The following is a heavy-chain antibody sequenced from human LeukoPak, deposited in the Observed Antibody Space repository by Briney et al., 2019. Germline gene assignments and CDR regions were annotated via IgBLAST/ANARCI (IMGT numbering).Heavy chain of an antibody. Sequence: GRSLRLSCAASGFTFSHYAMHWVRQAPGKGLEWVAVISFDGTNKFYADSVKGRFTISRDNSKNTLFLQMNSLRAEDTAVYYCAKDREGLSSGYDLEYFDYWGQGTLVTVSS. J-gene: IGHJ4*02. CDR1: GFTFSHYA. D-gene: IGHD5-12*01. V-gene: IGHV3-30*18. CDR2: ISFDGTNK. CDR3: AKDREGLSSGYDLEYFDY.